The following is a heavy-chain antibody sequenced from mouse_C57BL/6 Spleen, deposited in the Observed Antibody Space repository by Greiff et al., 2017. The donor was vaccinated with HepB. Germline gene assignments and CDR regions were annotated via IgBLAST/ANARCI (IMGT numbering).Heavy chain of an antibody. V-gene: IGHV7-3*01. CDR2: IRNKANGYTT. J-gene: IGHJ3*01. Sequence: EVMLVESGGGLVQPGGSLSLSCAASGFTFTDYYMSWVRQPPGKALEWLGCIRNKANGYTTEYSASVKGRFTISRDNSQSILYLQMNALRAEDSATYYCARWPYDYEGFAYWGQGTLVTVSA. CDR3: ARWPYDYEGFAY. D-gene: IGHD2-4*01. CDR1: GFTFTDYY.